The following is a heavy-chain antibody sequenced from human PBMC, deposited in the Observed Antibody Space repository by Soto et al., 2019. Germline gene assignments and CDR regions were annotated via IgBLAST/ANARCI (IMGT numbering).Heavy chain of an antibody. Sequence: GGSLRLSCATSGFTFSSNAMSWVRQAPGKGLEWVASISGSGGTTSYADSVKGRFSISRDNSKNTLYLQMNSLRAEDTAVYYCVKDRRDYISNWFDPWGQGTLVTVSS. CDR1: GFTFSSNA. V-gene: IGHV3-23*01. D-gene: IGHD2-2*02. CDR2: ISGSGGTT. J-gene: IGHJ5*02. CDR3: VKDRRDYISNWFDP.